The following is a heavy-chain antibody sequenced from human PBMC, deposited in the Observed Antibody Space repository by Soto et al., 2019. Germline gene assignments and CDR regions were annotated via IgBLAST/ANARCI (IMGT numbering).Heavy chain of an antibody. Sequence: GGSLRLSCAASGFKFSSYGMHWVRQAPGKGLEGVDVISYDGSNKYYADSVKGRFTISRDNSKDTLYLQMNSLRAEDTAVYYCAKWHCNSTSCYPAYYYYYGMDVWGQGTTVTVSS. CDR3: AKWHCNSTSCYPAYYYYYGMDV. J-gene: IGHJ6*02. CDR1: GFKFSSYG. D-gene: IGHD2-2*01. CDR2: ISYDGSNK. V-gene: IGHV3-30*18.